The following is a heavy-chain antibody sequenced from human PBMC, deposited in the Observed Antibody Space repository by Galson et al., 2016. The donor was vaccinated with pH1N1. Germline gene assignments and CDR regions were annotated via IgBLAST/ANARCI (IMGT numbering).Heavy chain of an antibody. V-gene: IGHV4-39*01. CDR2: VYYSGIT. Sequence: SETLSLTCTVSGGSISSSSYYWGWIRQPPGKGLEWIGSVYYSGITYYNPSLKSRVTISVDTSKKQFSLKLSSVTAADTAVYYCARHFHGDYALDWGRGTLVTVSS. CDR3: ARHFHGDYALD. D-gene: IGHD4-17*01. CDR1: GGSISSSSYY. J-gene: IGHJ4*02.